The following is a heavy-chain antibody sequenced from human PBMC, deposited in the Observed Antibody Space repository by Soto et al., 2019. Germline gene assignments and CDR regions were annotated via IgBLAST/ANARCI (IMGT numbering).Heavy chain of an antibody. Sequence: QVQLVQSGAEVKKPGSSVKVSCKASGGTFSSYTISWVRQAPGQGLEWMGRIIPILGIANYAQKFQGRVTITADKSTSTAYMELSSLRSEDTAVYYCARDLSNYGSGSYYIGYWGQGTLVTVSS. V-gene: IGHV1-69*08. CDR1: GGTFSSYT. J-gene: IGHJ4*02. D-gene: IGHD3-10*01. CDR2: IIPILGIA. CDR3: ARDLSNYGSGSYYIGY.